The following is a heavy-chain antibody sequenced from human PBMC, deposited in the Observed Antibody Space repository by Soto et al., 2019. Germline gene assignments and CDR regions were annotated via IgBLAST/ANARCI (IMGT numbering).Heavy chain of an antibody. CDR1: GFTFSTYT. V-gene: IGHV3-23*03. CDR2: IFGGGNGI. D-gene: IGHD3-3*01. CDR3: AKDRHPDGFWPFDH. Sequence: EVQLVESGGGLVQPGGSLTLSCVGSGFTFSTYTMSWVRQAPGQGLEWLSGIFGGGNGISYADSVKGRFTISRDNSRNTVYLQMSSLRSDDTATYYWAKDRHPDGFWPFDHWGRGTQIIVSS. J-gene: IGHJ4*02.